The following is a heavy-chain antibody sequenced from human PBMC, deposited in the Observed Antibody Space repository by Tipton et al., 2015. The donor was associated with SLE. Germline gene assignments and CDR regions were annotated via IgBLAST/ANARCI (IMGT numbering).Heavy chain of an antibody. CDR2: IRYDGSNK. CDR1: GFTFSSYG. Sequence: SLRLSCAASGFTFSSYGMHWVRQAPGKGLEWVAFIRYDGSNKYYADSVKGRFTISRDNSKNTLYLQMNSLGAEDTAVYYCAKVRQKGSRWDAWGQGTLVTVSS. D-gene: IGHD6-13*01. CDR3: AKVRQKGSRWDA. V-gene: IGHV3-30*02. J-gene: IGHJ5*02.